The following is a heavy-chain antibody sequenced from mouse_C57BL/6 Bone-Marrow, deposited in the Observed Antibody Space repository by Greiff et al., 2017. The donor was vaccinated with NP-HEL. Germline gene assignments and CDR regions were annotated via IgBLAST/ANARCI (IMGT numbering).Heavy chain of an antibody. Sequence: VQLKESGGGLVKPGGSLKLSCAASGFTFSSYAMSWVRQTPEKRLEWVATISDGGSYTYYPDNVKGRFTISRDNAKNNLYLQMSHLKSEDTAMYDCAREEDYSNLPGYWGQGTTLTVSS. J-gene: IGHJ2*01. V-gene: IGHV5-4*01. CDR3: AREEDYSNLPGY. CDR1: GFTFSSYA. D-gene: IGHD2-5*01. CDR2: ISDGGSYT.